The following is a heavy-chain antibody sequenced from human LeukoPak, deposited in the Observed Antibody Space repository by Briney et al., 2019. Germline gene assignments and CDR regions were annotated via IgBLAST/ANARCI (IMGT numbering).Heavy chain of an antibody. D-gene: IGHD2-15*01. V-gene: IGHV3-23*01. J-gene: IGHJ4*02. CDR3: AKWGCSGGSCYPFDY. CDR1: GFTFNTYA. CDR2: MSGSGGRT. Sequence: RGSLRLSCAASGFTFNTYAMSWVRQAPGKGLEWVSAMSGSGGRTYYADSVKGRFTISRDNSKNTLYLQMNSLRAEDTAVYYCAKWGCSGGSCYPFDYWGQGTLVTVSS.